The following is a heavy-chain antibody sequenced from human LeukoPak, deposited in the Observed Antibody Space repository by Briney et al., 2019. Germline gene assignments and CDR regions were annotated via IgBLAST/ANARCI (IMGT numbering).Heavy chain of an antibody. CDR3: ARGSSPGALDAFDI. J-gene: IGHJ3*02. CDR2: INHSGST. V-gene: IGHV4-34*01. Sequence: SETLSLTCTVSGGSISSYYWSWIRQPPGKGLEWIGEINHSGSTNYNPSLKSRVTISVDTSKNQFSLKLSSVTAADTAVYYCARGSSPGALDAFDIWGQGTMVTVSS. D-gene: IGHD3-10*01. CDR1: GGSISSYY.